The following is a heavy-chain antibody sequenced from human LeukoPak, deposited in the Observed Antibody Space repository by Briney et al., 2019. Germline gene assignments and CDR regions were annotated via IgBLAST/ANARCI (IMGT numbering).Heavy chain of an antibody. CDR1: GFTFDDYA. D-gene: IGHD1-7*01. J-gene: IGHJ3*02. CDR3: AKDVTGTGAFDI. Sequence: GRSLRLSCAASGFTFDDYAMHWVRQGPGKGLEWVSGITWNSGTIGYADSVKGRFTICRDNAKNSLYLQMNSLRAEDTALYYCAKDVTGTGAFDIWGQGTMVTVSS. CDR2: ITWNSGTI. V-gene: IGHV3-9*01.